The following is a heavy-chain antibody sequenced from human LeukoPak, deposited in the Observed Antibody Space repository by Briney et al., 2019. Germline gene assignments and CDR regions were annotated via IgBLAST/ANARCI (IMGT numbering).Heavy chain of an antibody. V-gene: IGHV3-30-3*01. CDR1: GFTFSSYA. CDR3: ARSFCSSTSCYDRRIDY. CDR2: ISYDGSNK. D-gene: IGHD2-2*01. J-gene: IGHJ4*02. Sequence: GRSLRLSCAASGFTFSSYAMHWVRQAPGKGLEWVAVISYDGSNKYYADSVKGRFTISRDNSKNTLYLQMNSLRAEDTAVYYCARSFCSSTSCYDRRIDYWGQGTLVTVSS.